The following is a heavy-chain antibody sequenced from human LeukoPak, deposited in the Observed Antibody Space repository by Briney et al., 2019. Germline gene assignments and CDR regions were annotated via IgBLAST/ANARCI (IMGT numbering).Heavy chain of an antibody. CDR1: GFTFSSYA. CDR2: ISGSGGST. V-gene: IGHV3-23*01. J-gene: IGHJ5*02. CDR3: ACTELPINWFDP. Sequence: PGGSLRLSCAASGFTFSSYAMSWVRQAPGKGLEWVSAISGSGGSTYYADSVKGRFTISRDNSKNTLYLQMNGLRAEDTAVYYCACTELPINWFDPWGQGTLVTVSS. D-gene: IGHD5-24*01.